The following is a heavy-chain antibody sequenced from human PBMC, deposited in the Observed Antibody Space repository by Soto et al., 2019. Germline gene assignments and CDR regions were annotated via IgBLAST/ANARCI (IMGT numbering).Heavy chain of an antibody. CDR2: IIPIFGTA. CDR3: ARVPDGSGSTWEDDAFAI. Sequence: QVQLVQSGAEVKKPGSSVKVSCKASGGTFSSYAISWVRQAPGQGLEWMGGIIPIFGTANYAQKFQGRVTITAAESTSTGYMELSSLRSEDTAVYYCARVPDGSGSTWEDDAFAIWGQGTMVTVSS. D-gene: IGHD3-10*01. CDR1: GGTFSSYA. V-gene: IGHV1-69*01. J-gene: IGHJ3*02.